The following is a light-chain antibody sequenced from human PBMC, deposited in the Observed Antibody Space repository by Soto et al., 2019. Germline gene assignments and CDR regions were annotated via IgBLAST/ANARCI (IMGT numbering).Light chain of an antibody. V-gene: IGKV3-20*01. CDR3: QQYGSSPIT. CDR2: GAS. Sequence: EVVMTQSPATLSVSPGERATLSCRASQSVSSSYLAWYQQKPGQAPRLLIYGASSRATGIPDRFSGSGSGTDFTLTISSLEPEDFAVFYCQQYGSSPITFGQGTRLEIK. J-gene: IGKJ5*01. CDR1: QSVSSSY.